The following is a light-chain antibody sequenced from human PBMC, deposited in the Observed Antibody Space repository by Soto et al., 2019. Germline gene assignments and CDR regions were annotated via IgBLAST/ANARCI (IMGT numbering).Light chain of an antibody. CDR1: QSVSSS. J-gene: IGKJ4*01. CDR3: EPRSNWPLT. Sequence: EIVLTQSPATLSLSPGERATLSCRASQSVSSSLAWYQQRPGQAPRLLIYDASNRAPGIPARFSGRGSATDFTLTSRRLEPEDFAVYYCEPRSNWPLTFGGGTKVEIK. V-gene: IGKV3-11*01. CDR2: DAS.